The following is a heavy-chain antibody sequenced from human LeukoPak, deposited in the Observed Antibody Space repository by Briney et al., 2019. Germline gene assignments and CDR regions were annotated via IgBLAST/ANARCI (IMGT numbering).Heavy chain of an antibody. J-gene: IGHJ5*02. Sequence: PSETLSLTCTVSGGSISSSSYYWGWIRQPPGKGLEWIGSIYYSGSTYYNPSLKSRVTISVDTSKNQFSLKLSSVTAADTAVYYCARDLYPWYSSSWYNWFDPWGQGTLVTVSS. V-gene: IGHV4-39*07. D-gene: IGHD6-13*01. CDR1: GGSISSSSYY. CDR3: ARDLYPWYSSSWYNWFDP. CDR2: IYYSGST.